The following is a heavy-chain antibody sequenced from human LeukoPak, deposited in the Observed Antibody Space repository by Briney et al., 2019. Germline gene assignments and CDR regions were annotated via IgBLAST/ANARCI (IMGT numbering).Heavy chain of an antibody. J-gene: IGHJ4*02. V-gene: IGHV4-59*01. CDR2: MYNSGST. D-gene: IGHD2-2*01. Sequence: TSETLSLTCTVSGASIRSYYWSWIRQPPGRGLEWIGYMYNSGSTYYNPSLKSRVTISGDTSKNQFSLKLTSVTAADTAVYYCARLGGPAAVDYWGQGALVTVSS. CDR1: GASIRSYY. CDR3: ARLGGPAAVDY.